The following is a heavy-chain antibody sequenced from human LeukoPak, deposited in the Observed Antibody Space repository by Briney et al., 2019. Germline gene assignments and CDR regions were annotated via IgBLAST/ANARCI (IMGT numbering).Heavy chain of an antibody. D-gene: IGHD3-3*01. CDR2: ISGSGGST. Sequence: GGSLRLSCAASGFTFSSYAMSWVRQAPGKGLEWVSAISGSGGSTYYADSVKGRFTISRDNSKNTLYLQMNSLRAEDTAVYYCAKAPYYDFWRSWFDPWGQGTLVTVSS. J-gene: IGHJ5*02. CDR1: GFTFSSYA. CDR3: AKAPYYDFWRSWFDP. V-gene: IGHV3-23*01.